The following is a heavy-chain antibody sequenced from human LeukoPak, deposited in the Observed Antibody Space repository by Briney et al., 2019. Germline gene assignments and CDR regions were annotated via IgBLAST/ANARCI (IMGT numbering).Heavy chain of an antibody. Sequence: GESLKISCKGSGYSFTSYWIGWVRQMPGKGLEWMGIIYPGDSDTRYSPSFQGQVTISADQSISTAYLQWSSLKASDTAMYYCARLITFGGVIVTLDYWGQGTLVTVSS. CDR3: ARLITFGGVIVTLDY. J-gene: IGHJ4*02. D-gene: IGHD3-16*02. V-gene: IGHV5-51*01. CDR2: IYPGDSDT. CDR1: GYSFTSYW.